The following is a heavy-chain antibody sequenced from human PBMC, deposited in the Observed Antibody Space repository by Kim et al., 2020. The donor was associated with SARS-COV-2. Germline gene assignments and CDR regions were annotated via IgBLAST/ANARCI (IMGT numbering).Heavy chain of an antibody. Sequence: GGSLRLSCAASGFTFSSYSMNWVRQAPGKGLEWVSSISSSSSYIYYADSVKGRFTISRDNAKNSLYLQMNSLRAEDTAVYYCARGGNWKPHGHDYWGQGTLVTVSS. CDR2: ISSSSSYI. V-gene: IGHV3-21*01. J-gene: IGHJ4*02. D-gene: IGHD1-20*01. CDR1: GFTFSSYS. CDR3: ARGGNWKPHGHDY.